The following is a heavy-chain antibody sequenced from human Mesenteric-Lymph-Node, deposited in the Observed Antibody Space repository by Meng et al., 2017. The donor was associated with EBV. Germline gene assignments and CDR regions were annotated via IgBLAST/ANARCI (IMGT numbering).Heavy chain of an antibody. Sequence: QITLKESGPTLVNPTQTLTLTCPFSGFSLSTSGVSGGWSRQPPGKALEWLALIYWDDDKRYSPSLNSRLAITKDTSKNQVVLTMTNMDPVDTATYYCAHSPYTTSSFAFDYWGQGTLVTVSS. J-gene: IGHJ4*02. CDR1: GFSLSTSGVS. D-gene: IGHD6-6*01. V-gene: IGHV2-5*02. CDR3: AHSPYTTSSFAFDY. CDR2: IYWDDDK.